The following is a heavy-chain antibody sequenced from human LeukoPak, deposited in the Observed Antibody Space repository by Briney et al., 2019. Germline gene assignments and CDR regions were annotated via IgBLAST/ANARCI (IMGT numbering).Heavy chain of an antibody. CDR2: IGIKANNYAT. J-gene: IGHJ4*02. CDR3: TTYTRGHY. Sequence: PGGSLRLSCAASGFTFSGSDMHWVRQASGKGLEWVGRIGIKANNYATAYSAALKGRFTISRDDSMNTAYLQMSSLRTEDTAVYYCTTYTRGHYWGQGILVTVSS. D-gene: IGHD6-19*01. CDR1: GFTFSGSD. V-gene: IGHV3-73*01.